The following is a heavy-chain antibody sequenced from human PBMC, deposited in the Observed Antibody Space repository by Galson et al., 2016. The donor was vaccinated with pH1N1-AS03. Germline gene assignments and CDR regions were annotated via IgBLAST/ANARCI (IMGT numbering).Heavy chain of an antibody. CDR2: ISWNSEMI. J-gene: IGHJ4*02. V-gene: IGHV3-9*01. D-gene: IGHD6-13*01. Sequence: SLRLSCAASGFTFNDYAMHWVRQAPGKGLEWVSGISWNSEMIGYADSVRGRFNISRDNAKNSLYLEMSSLRREDTAIYFCTRAPPGGSSWIGGDFDHWGQGILVTVSS. CDR1: GFTFNDYA. CDR3: TRAPPGGSSWIGGDFDH.